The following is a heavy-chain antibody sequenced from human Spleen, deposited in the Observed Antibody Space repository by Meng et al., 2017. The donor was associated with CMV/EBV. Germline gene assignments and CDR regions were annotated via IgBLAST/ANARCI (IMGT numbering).Heavy chain of an antibody. CDR2: ISGSGSSA. D-gene: IGHD6-19*01. CDR1: RFTFSSYA. J-gene: IGHJ4*02. CDR3: AKDRRYNSAWTIDY. V-gene: IGHV3-23*01. Sequence: GESLKISCAASRFTFSSYAMRWVRQAPGKGLEWVSVISGSGSSAYYADSVKGRFTTSRDNSKDTLYLQMTHLRADDTAVYYCAKDRRYNSAWTIDYWGQGALVTVSS.